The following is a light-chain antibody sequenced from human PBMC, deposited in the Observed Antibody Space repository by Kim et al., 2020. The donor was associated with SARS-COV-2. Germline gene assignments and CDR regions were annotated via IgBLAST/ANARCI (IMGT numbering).Light chain of an antibody. V-gene: IGLV3-1*01. CDR3: QAWDSSTWV. CDR2: QDS. J-gene: IGLJ3*02. Sequence: SYELTQPPSVSVSPGQTASITCSGAKLGDKYACWYQQKPGQSPVLVIYQDSKRPSGIPERFSGSNSGNTATLTISGTQAMDEADYYCQAWDSSTWV. CDR1: KLGDKY.